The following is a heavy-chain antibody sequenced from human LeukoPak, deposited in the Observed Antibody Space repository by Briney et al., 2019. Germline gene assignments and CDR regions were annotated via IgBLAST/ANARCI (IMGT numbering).Heavy chain of an antibody. CDR1: GGSFRRNG. CDR2: IIPFFATA. J-gene: IGHJ4*02. Sequence: SVKVSCKASGGSFRRNGISWVRQAPGQGLEWLGGIIPFFATADYAQTFQGRVAITADKSMSTVYLELRSLRSDDTAVYYCARDLPSNGYPLGDWGQGTLVTVSS. V-gene: IGHV1-69*06. CDR3: ARDLPSNGYPLGD. D-gene: IGHD5-24*01.